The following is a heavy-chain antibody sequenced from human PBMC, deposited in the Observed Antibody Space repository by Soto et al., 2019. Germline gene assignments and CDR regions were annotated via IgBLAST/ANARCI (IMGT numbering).Heavy chain of an antibody. CDR3: ARADLPRYYYYYGMDV. Sequence: SQTLSLTCAISGDSVSSNSAAWNWIRQSPSRGLEWLGRTYYRSKWYNDYAVPVKSRITINPDTSKNQFSLQLNSVTPEDTAVYYCARADLPRYYYYYGMDVWGQGTTVTVSS. CDR2: TYYRSKWYN. V-gene: IGHV6-1*01. CDR1: GDSVSSNSAA. J-gene: IGHJ6*02.